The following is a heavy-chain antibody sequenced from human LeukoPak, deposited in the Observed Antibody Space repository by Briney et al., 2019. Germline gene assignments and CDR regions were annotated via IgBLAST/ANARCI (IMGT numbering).Heavy chain of an antibody. Sequence: GGSLRLSCAASGFTFSRNAMGWVRQAAGKGLEWVSAINGSGNRTYYADSVKGRFTIYRDNSKNTLYLQMNSLRAEDTAVYYCARASYSYDINGWVPFDYWGQGTLVTVSS. CDR2: INGSGNRT. J-gene: IGHJ4*02. D-gene: IGHD3-22*01. CDR1: GFTFSRNA. CDR3: ARASYSYDINGWVPFDY. V-gene: IGHV3-23*01.